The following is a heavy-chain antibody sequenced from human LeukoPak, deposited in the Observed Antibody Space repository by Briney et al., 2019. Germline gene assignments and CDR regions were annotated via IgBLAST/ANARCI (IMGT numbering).Heavy chain of an antibody. CDR2: INPNSGDT. J-gene: IGHJ5*02. Sequence: GASVKVSCKASGYTFTGYHMHWVRRAPGQGLEWMGRINPNSGDTNYAQKFQGRVTMTRDTSISTAYMELSRLRSGDTAVYYCATDSYYSGSGSYRWFDPWGQGTLVTVSS. CDR3: ATDSYYSGSGSYRWFDP. V-gene: IGHV1-2*06. D-gene: IGHD3-10*01. CDR1: GYTFTGYH.